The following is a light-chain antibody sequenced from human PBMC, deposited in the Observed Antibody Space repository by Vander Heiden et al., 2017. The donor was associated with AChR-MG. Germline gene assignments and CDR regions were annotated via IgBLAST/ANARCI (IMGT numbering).Light chain of an antibody. CDR2: DAS. Sequence: DIQMTQSPSTLSASVEDRVTITCRASQSINNWLAWYQQKPGKAPNLLIYDASSLESGVPSRFSGSGSGTEFTLTISSLQPDDFATYYCQQYNSYSEYTFGQGTKLEIK. CDR3: QQYNSYSEYT. CDR1: QSINNW. J-gene: IGKJ2*01. V-gene: IGKV1-5*01.